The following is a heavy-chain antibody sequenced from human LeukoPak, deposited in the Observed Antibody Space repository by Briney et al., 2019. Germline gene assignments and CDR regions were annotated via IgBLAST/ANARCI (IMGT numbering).Heavy chain of an antibody. CDR1: GFTFSSYS. CDR2: ISSSSSYI. Sequence: AGGSLRLSCAASGFTFSSYSMNWVRQAPGKGLEWVSSISSSSSYIYYADSVKGRFTISRDNAKNSIYLHMNSLKAEDTAVYYCASCLVRGHIDPYYFDYWGQGALVTVSS. CDR3: ASCLVRGHIDPYYFDY. D-gene: IGHD3-10*01. V-gene: IGHV3-21*04. J-gene: IGHJ4*02.